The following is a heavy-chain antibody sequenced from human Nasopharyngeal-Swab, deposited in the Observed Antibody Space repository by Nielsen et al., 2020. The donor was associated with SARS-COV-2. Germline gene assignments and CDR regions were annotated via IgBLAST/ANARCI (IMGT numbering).Heavy chain of an antibody. D-gene: IGHD3-3*01. Sequence: ASVKVSCKASGYTFTSYYMHCVRQAPGQGLEWMGIINPSGGSTSYAQKFQGRVTMTRDTSTSTVYMELSSLRSEDTAVYYCARREGGITIFGVAPYYYYGMDVWGQGTTVTVSS. J-gene: IGHJ6*02. V-gene: IGHV1-46*01. CDR2: INPSGGST. CDR3: ARREGGITIFGVAPYYYYGMDV. CDR1: GYTFTSYY.